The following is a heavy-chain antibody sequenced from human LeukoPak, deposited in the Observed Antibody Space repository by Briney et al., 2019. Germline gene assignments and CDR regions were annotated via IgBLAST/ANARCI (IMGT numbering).Heavy chain of an antibody. Sequence: SVKVSCKASGGTFSSYAISWVRQAPGQGLEWMGGIIPIFGTANYAQKFQGRVTITTDESTSTAYMELSSKRSEDTAVYYCARDGASLRYCSSTSCYPNWFDPWGQGTLVTVSS. V-gene: IGHV1-69*05. CDR1: GGTFSSYA. J-gene: IGHJ5*02. CDR2: IIPIFGTA. D-gene: IGHD2-2*01. CDR3: ARDGASLRYCSSTSCYPNWFDP.